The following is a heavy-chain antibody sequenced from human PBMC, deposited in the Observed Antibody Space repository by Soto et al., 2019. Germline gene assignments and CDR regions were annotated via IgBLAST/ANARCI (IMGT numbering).Heavy chain of an antibody. CDR3: ARAKKVRAAAGMLYYGMGL. D-gene: IGHD6-13*01. CDR1: GFTFSSDP. V-gene: IGHV3-30-3*01. CDR2: ISSDGSNK. J-gene: IGHJ6*02. Sequence: QVQLVESGGGVVQPGRSLRLSCAASGFTFSSDPMHWVRQAPGKGPEWVAGISSDGSNKYHADSVQGRFTISRENSKNPLYLQMNRMGAEDTAVYYCARAKKVRAAAGMLYYGMGLWGQGTTVTVFS.